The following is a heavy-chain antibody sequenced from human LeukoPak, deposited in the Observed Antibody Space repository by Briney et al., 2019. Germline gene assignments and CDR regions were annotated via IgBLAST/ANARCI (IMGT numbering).Heavy chain of an antibody. CDR3: ARHQAVAGTVPFDY. D-gene: IGHD6-19*01. J-gene: IGHJ4*02. CDR2: IYYSGST. V-gene: IGHV4-59*08. CDR1: GVSISSYY. Sequence: SETLSLTCTVSGVSISSYYWSWIRQPPGKGLEWIGYIYYSGSTNYNPSLKSRVTISVDTSKNQFSLKLSSVTAADTAVYYCARHQAVAGTVPFDYWGQGTLVTVSS.